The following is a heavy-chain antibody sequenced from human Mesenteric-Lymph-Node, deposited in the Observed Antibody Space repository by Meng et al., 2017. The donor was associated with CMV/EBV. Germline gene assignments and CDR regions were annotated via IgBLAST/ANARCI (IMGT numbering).Heavy chain of an antibody. CDR1: GFTFSSYS. CDR2: ISSSSSYI. D-gene: IGHD6-6*01. J-gene: IGHJ4*02. CDR3: ARFPLAARPVLGDY. Sequence: GGSLRLSCAASGFTFSSYSMNWVRQAPGKGLEWVSSISSSSSYIYYADSVKGRFTISRDNAKNSLYLQMNSLRAEDTAVYYCARFPLAARPVLGDYWGQGTLVTVSS. V-gene: IGHV3-21*01.